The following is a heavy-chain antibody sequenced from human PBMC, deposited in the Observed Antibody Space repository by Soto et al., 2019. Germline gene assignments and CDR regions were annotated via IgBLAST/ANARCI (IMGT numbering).Heavy chain of an antibody. CDR1: GYTFTSYY. CDR2: INPSGGST. CDR3: ARERGGIVGAPHPIDY. D-gene: IGHD1-26*01. J-gene: IGHJ4*02. Sequence: QVQLVQSGAEVKKPGASVKVSCKASGYTFTSYYMHWVRQAPGQGLEWMGIINPSGGSTSYAQKFQGRVTMTRDTSTSTVYMELSSLRSEDTAVYYCARERGGIVGAPHPIDYWGQGTLVTVSS. V-gene: IGHV1-46*01.